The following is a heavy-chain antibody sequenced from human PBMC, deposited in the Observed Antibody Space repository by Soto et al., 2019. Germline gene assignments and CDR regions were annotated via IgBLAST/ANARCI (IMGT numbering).Heavy chain of an antibody. D-gene: IGHD6-19*01. Sequence: SETLSLTCTVSGGSIDSYYWTWIRQPPGKGLEWIGYVYYTGTTTYSPSLKSRVTISVDTSMNQISLKLSSVTAADTAFYYCARDSDSSGWLFDYWGQGTLVTVSS. J-gene: IGHJ4*02. CDR3: ARDSDSSGWLFDY. CDR2: VYYTGTT. CDR1: GGSIDSYY. V-gene: IGHV4-59*12.